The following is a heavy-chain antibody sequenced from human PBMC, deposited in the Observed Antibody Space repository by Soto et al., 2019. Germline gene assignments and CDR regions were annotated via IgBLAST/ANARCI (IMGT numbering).Heavy chain of an antibody. D-gene: IGHD3-22*01. Sequence: SETLSLTCAVSGGSISSGGYSWSWIRQPPGKGLEWIGYIYHSGSTNYNPSLKSRVTISVDTSKNQFSLKLSSVTAADTAVYYCARHEPHYYDSSGYYWPFQHWGQGTLVTVS. CDR1: GGSISSGGYS. V-gene: IGHV4-30-2*01. CDR2: IYHSGST. J-gene: IGHJ1*01. CDR3: ARHEPHYYDSSGYYWPFQH.